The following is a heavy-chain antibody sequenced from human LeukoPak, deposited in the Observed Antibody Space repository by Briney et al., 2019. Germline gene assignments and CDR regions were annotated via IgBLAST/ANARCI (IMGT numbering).Heavy chain of an antibody. CDR2: INHSGST. V-gene: IGHV4-34*01. J-gene: IGHJ5*02. CDR1: GGSFSGYY. Sequence: PSETLSLTCAVYGGSFSGYYWSWIRQPPGKGLEWIGEINHSGSTNYNPSLKSRVTISVDTSKSQFSLKLSSVTAADTAVYYCARGLPYYYGSGSYSSNWFDPWGQGTLVTVSS. CDR3: ARGLPYYYGSGSYSSNWFDP. D-gene: IGHD3-10*01.